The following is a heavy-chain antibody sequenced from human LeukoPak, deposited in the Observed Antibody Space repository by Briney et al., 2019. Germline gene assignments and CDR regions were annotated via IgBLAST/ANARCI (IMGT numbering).Heavy chain of an antibody. Sequence: GGSLTLTCAASGFTFSSYSMNWVRQAPGKGLEWISYITSSSSCMYYADYGKGRFTISRDNAKNSLYLQMNSLRAEDTAVYYWARDSGSYGDSAYWGQGTLVTVSS. CDR1: GFTFSSYS. J-gene: IGHJ4*02. CDR3: ARDSGSYGDSAY. CDR2: ITSSSSCM. V-gene: IGHV3-21*05. D-gene: IGHD1-26*01.